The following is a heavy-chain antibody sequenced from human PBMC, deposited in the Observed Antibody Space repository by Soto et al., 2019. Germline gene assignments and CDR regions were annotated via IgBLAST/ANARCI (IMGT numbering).Heavy chain of an antibody. CDR3: ARLLDSWGEPHYFDS. D-gene: IGHD3-16*01. J-gene: IGHJ4*02. CDR2: IYPFASET. CDR1: GSTFDSNS. V-gene: IGHV5-51*01. Sequence: PXESLKIFGPASGSTFDSNSVGLVRQMPGKGLEWMGIIYPFASETRYSASSQAQVTISADKSLKIAYMQWRSLQASDTAMYHCARLLDSWGEPHYFDSWGQGTTVTAPQ.